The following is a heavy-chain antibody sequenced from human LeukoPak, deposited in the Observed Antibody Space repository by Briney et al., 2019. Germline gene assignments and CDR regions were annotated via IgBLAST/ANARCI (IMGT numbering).Heavy chain of an antibody. Sequence: PGGSLRLSCAASGFTFSRNWVSWLRRAPGKELKWVANIKEDGSERHYADTVMGRFTISEDTSKNSLYLEMNTLRAEDTALYYCARIGVYGDSFDIWGQGTMVTVSS. CDR2: IKEDGSER. CDR1: GFTFSRNW. D-gene: IGHD2-8*01. V-gene: IGHV3-7*05. J-gene: IGHJ3*02. CDR3: ARIGVYGDSFDI.